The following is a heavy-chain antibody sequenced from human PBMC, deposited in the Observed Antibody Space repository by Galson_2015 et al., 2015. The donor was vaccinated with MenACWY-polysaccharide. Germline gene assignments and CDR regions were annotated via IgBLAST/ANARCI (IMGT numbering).Heavy chain of an antibody. J-gene: IGHJ4*02. V-gene: IGHV3-7*01. CDR1: GFPFSTYW. Sequence: SLRFSCAASGFPFSTYWMSWVRQAPGKGLEWVAKIKEDGSGTDYVDSVKGRFSISSDNAQNSLFLQMNNLRVEDTAEYYCVRLTRTMFTTWGVFHYWGQGTLVTVSS. D-gene: IGHD3-10*02. CDR3: VRLTRTMFTTWGVFHY. CDR2: IKEDGSGT.